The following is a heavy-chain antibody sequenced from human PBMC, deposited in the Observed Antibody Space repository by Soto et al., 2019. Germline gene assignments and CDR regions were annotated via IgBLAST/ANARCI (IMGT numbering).Heavy chain of an antibody. D-gene: IGHD3-10*01. CDR2: IVVGSGNT. CDR1: GFTFTSSA. Sequence: QMQLVQSGPEVKKPGTSVKVSCKASGFTFTSSAVQWVRQARGQRLEWIGWIVVGSGNTNYAQKFQERVTITRDMSTSTAYMELSTLRSEDTAVYYCAAEGSLQHNKFDYWGQGTPVTGSS. CDR3: AAEGSLQHNKFDY. V-gene: IGHV1-58*01. J-gene: IGHJ4*02.